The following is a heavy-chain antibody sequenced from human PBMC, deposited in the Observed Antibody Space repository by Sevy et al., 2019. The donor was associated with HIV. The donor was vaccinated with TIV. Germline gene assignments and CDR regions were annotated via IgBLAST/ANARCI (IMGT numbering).Heavy chain of an antibody. CDR2: ISSSGSNI. CDR1: GFTFSDYY. Sequence: GGSLRLSCAASGFTFSDYYMSWIRQAPGKGLEWVSYISSSGSNIYYADSVKGRFTVSRDNAKNSMYLQMNSLRAEDTASYYCARDLHRGLSGSTSGYWGQGTLVTVSS. V-gene: IGHV3-11*01. J-gene: IGHJ4*02. D-gene: IGHD3-3*01. CDR3: ARDLHRGLSGSTSGY.